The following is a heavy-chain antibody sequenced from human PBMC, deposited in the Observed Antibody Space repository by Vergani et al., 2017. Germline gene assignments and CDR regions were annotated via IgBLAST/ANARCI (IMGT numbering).Heavy chain of an antibody. CDR3: ARRIPEGSWPPHCDF. CDR1: GYTFSSYG. CDR2: ISPYNGNT. Sequence: QVQLVQSGAEVKKPGASVKVSCKASGYTFSSYGISWVRQAPGQGLEWMGWISPYNGNTNYEQKFQGRVTMTTDTSTSTAYMELRSMRSDDTAVDYCARRIPEGSWPPHCDFWGQGTLVTVSS. V-gene: IGHV1-18*04. D-gene: IGHD2-15*01. J-gene: IGHJ4*02.